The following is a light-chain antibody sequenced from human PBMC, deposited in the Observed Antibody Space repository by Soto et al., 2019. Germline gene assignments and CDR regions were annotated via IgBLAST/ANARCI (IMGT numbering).Light chain of an antibody. CDR1: QSTHMY. J-gene: IGKJ1*01. CDR2: AS. CDR3: QQRWT. V-gene: IGKV1-39*01. Sequence: DIQMTQSPSSLSASVGDRVTLSCRASQSTHMYLIWCQEKPGKAPKVLPDLCASSLQSGVPSRFSGNGCGTDLILTISSLQPEDLATYCCQQRWTFGQGTKVE.